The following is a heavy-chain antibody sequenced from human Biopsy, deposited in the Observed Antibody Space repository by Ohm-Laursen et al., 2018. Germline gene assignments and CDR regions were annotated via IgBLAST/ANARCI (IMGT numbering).Heavy chain of an antibody. D-gene: IGHD4-17*01. CDR3: ARGFGDHLSATDYGMDV. Sequence: SLRLSRAASGFTFSNHWMHGVRQAPGKGRVWVSHIYNLGTSTNYADSVRGRFTISRDNAKNTLFLQMNSLRVEDTAVYFCARGFGDHLSATDYGMDVWGQGTTVTVSS. J-gene: IGHJ6*02. CDR2: IYNLGTST. V-gene: IGHV3-74*01. CDR1: GFTFSNHW.